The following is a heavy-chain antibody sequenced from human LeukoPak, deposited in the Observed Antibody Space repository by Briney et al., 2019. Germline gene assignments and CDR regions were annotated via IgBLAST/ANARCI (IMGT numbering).Heavy chain of an antibody. CDR2: VSLTSCSI. CDR3: SKDIDGDYRFGVEF. CDR1: GLTFDDYA. V-gene: IGHV3-9*01. J-gene: IGHJ4*02. Sequence: SLIPPFQASGLTFDDYAMHWLGPVPAKGLAWVSGVSLTSCSIGYAHSVQGRFPISRDNAQKSLYPQMNSREPHDNALFYCSKDIDGDYRFGVEFWGQGSLVTVSS. D-gene: IGHD4-17*01.